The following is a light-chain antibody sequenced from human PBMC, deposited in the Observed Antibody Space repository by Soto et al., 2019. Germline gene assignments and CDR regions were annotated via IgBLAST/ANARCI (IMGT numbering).Light chain of an antibody. J-gene: IGKJ1*01. V-gene: IGKV3-20*01. CDR3: QQYGGSPWT. CDR1: QRISISY. CDR2: GTS. Sequence: EIVLTQSPGTLSLSPGERATLSCRASQRISISYLAWYQQRPGQAPSLLIYGTSSRATGIPDRFSGSGSGTDFTLTISRLEPYDFAVYYCQQYGGSPWTFGQGIKVEIK.